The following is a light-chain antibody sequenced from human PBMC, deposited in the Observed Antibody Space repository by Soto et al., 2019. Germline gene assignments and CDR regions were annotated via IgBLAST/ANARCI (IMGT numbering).Light chain of an antibody. Sequence: DIQMTQSPSTLSASVGDRVTITCRASQSISSWLPWYQQKPGKAPKLLIYDASSLESGVPSRFSGSGPGTEFTLSISSLQPDDFATYYCQQYNSYSLTFGGGTKVEIK. CDR1: QSISSW. CDR2: DAS. V-gene: IGKV1-5*01. J-gene: IGKJ4*01. CDR3: QQYNSYSLT.